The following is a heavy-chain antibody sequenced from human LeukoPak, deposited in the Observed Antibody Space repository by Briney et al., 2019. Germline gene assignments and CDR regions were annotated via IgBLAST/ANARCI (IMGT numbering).Heavy chain of an antibody. D-gene: IGHD3-10*01. CDR1: GFTFSNYG. Sequence: GGSLRLSCAASGFTFSNYGMQWVRQAPGKGLEWVAVIWHDGSNKYYADSVKGRFTISRDNSKNTLYLQMNSLRAEDTAVYYCAKSFDSGSYPDDYWGQGTLVTVSS. J-gene: IGHJ4*02. CDR2: IWHDGSNK. CDR3: AKSFDSGSYPDDY. V-gene: IGHV3-30*02.